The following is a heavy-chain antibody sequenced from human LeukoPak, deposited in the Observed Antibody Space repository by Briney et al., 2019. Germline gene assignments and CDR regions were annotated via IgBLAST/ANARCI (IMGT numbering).Heavy chain of an antibody. V-gene: IGHV1-2*06. CDR1: GYTFTGYY. Sequence: ASVKVSCKASGYTFTGYYMHWVRQAPGQGLEWMGRINPNSGGTNYAQKFQGRVTMTRDTSISTAYMELSRLRSGDTAVYYCASRRIAAAGIVDYWGQGTLVTVSS. CDR3: ASRRIAAAGIVDY. D-gene: IGHD6-13*01. CDR2: INPNSGGT. J-gene: IGHJ4*02.